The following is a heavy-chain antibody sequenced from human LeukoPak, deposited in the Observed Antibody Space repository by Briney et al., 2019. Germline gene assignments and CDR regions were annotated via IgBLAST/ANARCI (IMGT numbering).Heavy chain of an antibody. Sequence: SETLSLTCTVSGGSISSYYWSWIRQPPGKGLEWIGYIYYTGSTNYNPSLKSRVAISVDTSKNQFSLKLSSVTAADTAVYCCARLGEYSYKDWGQGTLVTVSS. CDR2: IYYTGST. CDR1: GGSISSYY. CDR3: ARLGEYSYKD. D-gene: IGHD5-18*01. V-gene: IGHV4-59*01. J-gene: IGHJ4*02.